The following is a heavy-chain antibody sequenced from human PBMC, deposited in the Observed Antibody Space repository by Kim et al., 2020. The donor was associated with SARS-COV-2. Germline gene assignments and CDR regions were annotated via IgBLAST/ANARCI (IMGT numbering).Heavy chain of an antibody. D-gene: IGHD6-19*01. CDR3: ARDPRTRIAVAGGCDY. J-gene: IGHJ4*02. Sequence: SVKGRFTISRDNAKNSLYLQMNSLRAEDTAVYYCARDPRTRIAVAGGCDYWGQGTLVTVSS. V-gene: IGHV3-21*01.